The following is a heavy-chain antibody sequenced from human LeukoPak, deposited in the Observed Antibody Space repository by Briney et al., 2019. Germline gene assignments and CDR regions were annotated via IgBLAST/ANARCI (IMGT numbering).Heavy chain of an antibody. CDR2: ISGSGGIT. Sequence: SLRLSCAASGFSGFTFSSYAMSWVRQAPGKGLEWVSDISGSGGITYYADSVKGRFTISRDNSKNTLYVQMSSLRAEDTAVYYCAMSKSGSYSFDYWGQGTLVTVSS. J-gene: IGHJ4*02. V-gene: IGHV3-23*01. CDR3: AMSKSGSYSFDY. D-gene: IGHD1-26*01. CDR1: GFSGFTFSSYA.